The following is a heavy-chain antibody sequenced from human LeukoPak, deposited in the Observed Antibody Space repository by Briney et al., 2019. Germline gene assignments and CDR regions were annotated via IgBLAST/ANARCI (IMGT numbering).Heavy chain of an antibody. J-gene: IGHJ6*03. V-gene: IGHV1-69*06. Sequence: ASVKVSCKASGGSFSSYAISWVRQAPGQGLEWMGRIIPVFGTANYAQKLQERVTITADIVSNTAYLEVTSLTSDDTAVYFCAKQGAARQDYYMDVWGNGTTVTVSS. CDR2: IIPVFGTA. CDR3: AKQGAARQDYYMDV. D-gene: IGHD5-18*01. CDR1: GGSFSSYA.